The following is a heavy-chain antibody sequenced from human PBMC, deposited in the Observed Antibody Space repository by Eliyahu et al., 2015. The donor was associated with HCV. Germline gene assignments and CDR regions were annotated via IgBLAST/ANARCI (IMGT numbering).Heavy chain of an antibody. D-gene: IGHD4-17*01. J-gene: IGHJ2*01. CDR1: GGSIXSGDYY. CDR3: ATKXSDRDYGDLNWYFDL. CDR2: IYXSGST. V-gene: IGHV4-30-4*08. Sequence: TVSGGSIXSGDYYWSWXRQPPGKGLEWIGYIYXSGSTYYNPXLKSRVTISVDTSKNQFSLKLSSVTAADTAVYYCATKXSDRDYGDLNWYFDLWGRGTLVTVSS.